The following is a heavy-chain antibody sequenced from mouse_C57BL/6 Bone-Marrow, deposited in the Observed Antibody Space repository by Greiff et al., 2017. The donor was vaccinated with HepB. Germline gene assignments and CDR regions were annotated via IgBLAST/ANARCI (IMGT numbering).Heavy chain of an antibody. J-gene: IGHJ3*01. CDR2: ISSGSSTI. CDR3: ARRYGSSYFAY. CDR1: GFTFSDYG. D-gene: IGHD1-1*01. Sequence: DVMLVESGGGLVKPGGSLKLSCAASGFTFSDYGMHWVRQAPEKGLEWVAYISSGSSTIYYADTVKGRFTISRDNAKNTLFLQMTSLRSEDTAMYYCARRYGSSYFAYWGQGTLVTVSA. V-gene: IGHV5-17*01.